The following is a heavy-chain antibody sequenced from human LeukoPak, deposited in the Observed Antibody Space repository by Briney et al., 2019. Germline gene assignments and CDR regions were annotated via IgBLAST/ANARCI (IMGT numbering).Heavy chain of an antibody. CDR3: ARDPPDY. CDR1: GFTFSSYE. J-gene: IGHJ4*02. V-gene: IGHV3-48*03. CDR2: ILNSGTTT. Sequence: VGSLRLSCAASGFTFSSYEMNWVRQAPGKGLEWVSYILNSGTTTYYADSVKGRFTISRDNAKNSLYLQMNSLRAEDTGVYYCARDPPDYWGQGILVTVSS.